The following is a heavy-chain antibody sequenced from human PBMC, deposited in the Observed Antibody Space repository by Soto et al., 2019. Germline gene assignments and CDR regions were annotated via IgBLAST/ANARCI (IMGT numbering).Heavy chain of an antibody. CDR3: ARGGPIAVAGTAEFDP. D-gene: IGHD6-19*01. Sequence: QVQLQESGPGLVKPSQTLSLTCTVSGGSISSGDYYWSWIRQPPGKGLEWIGYIYYSGSTYYNPSLKSRVTISVDTSKNQFSLKLSSVTAADTAVYYCARGGPIAVAGTAEFDPWGQGTLVTVSS. J-gene: IGHJ5*02. CDR2: IYYSGST. CDR1: GGSISSGDYY. V-gene: IGHV4-30-4*01.